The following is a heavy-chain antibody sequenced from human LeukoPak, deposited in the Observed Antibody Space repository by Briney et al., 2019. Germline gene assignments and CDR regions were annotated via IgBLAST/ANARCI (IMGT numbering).Heavy chain of an antibody. CDR2: IYYTGST. D-gene: IGHD2-2*01. V-gene: IGHV4-59*01. J-gene: IGHJ4*02. Sequence: PSQTLSLTCAVYGGSFSGYYWSWIRQPPGKGLEWIGYIYYTGSTNFNPSLKNRVTISVDTSKNQFSLRLSSVTAADTAVYYCARDIRGYCGSTSCFAGVFDYWGQGTLVTVSS. CDR1: GGSFSGYY. CDR3: ARDIRGYCGSTSCFAGVFDY.